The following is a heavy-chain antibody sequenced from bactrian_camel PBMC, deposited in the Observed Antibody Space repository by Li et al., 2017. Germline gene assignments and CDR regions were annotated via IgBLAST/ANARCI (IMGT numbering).Heavy chain of an antibody. CDR1: EYTYYDNC. CDR3: AASRLGSTINWRQERRYGY. V-gene: IGHV3S1*01. J-gene: IGHJ4*01. D-gene: IGHD4*01. Sequence: HVQLVESGGGSVQTGGSLKLSCAASEYTYYDNCMGWLRQAPGKEREGVATITTGTGNTDYADSVKGRFTISQDGAENTVYLQMNGLKPEDTAMYYCAASRLGSTINWRQERRYGYWGQGTQVTVS. CDR2: ITTGTGNT.